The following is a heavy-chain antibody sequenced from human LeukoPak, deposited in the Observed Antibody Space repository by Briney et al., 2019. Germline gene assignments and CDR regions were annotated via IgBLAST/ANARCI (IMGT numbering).Heavy chain of an antibody. CDR1: GGSFSGYY. CDR3: ARGGPWYNH. Sequence: SETLSLTCAVYGGSFSGYYWSWIRQPPGKGLEWIGEINHSGSTNYNPSLKSRVTISVDTSKNQFSLKLSSVTAADTAVYYCARGGPWYNHWGQGTLVTVSS. J-gene: IGHJ5*02. V-gene: IGHV4-34*01. CDR2: INHSGST.